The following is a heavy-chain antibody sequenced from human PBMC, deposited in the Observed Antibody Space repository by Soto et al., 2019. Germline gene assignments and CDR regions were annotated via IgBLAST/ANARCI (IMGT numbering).Heavy chain of an antibody. CDR3: ARDLVVVPAATSGMDV. V-gene: IGHV1-2*04. J-gene: IGHJ6*02. CDR1: GYTFTGYY. D-gene: IGHD2-2*01. Sequence: ASVKVSCKASGYTFTGYYMHWVRQAPGQGLEWMGWINPNSGGTNYAQKFQGWVTMTRDTSISTAYMELSRLRSDDTAVYYCARDLVVVPAATSGMDVWGQGTTLTISS. CDR2: INPNSGGT.